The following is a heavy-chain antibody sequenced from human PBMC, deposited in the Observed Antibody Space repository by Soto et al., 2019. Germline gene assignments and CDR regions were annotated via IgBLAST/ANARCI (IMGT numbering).Heavy chain of an antibody. CDR3: ARELLSSGWYNWFDP. Sequence: GGSLRLSCAASGFTFSSYSMNWVRQAPWKGLEWVSYISSSSSTIYYADSVKGRFTISRDNAKNSLYLQMNSLRDEDTAVYYCARELLSSGWYNWFDPWGQGTLVTVSS. J-gene: IGHJ5*02. CDR2: ISSSSSTI. D-gene: IGHD6-19*01. CDR1: GFTFSSYS. V-gene: IGHV3-48*02.